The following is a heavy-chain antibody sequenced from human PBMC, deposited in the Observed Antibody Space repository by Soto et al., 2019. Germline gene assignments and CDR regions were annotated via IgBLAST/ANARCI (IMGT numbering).Heavy chain of an antibody. J-gene: IGHJ4*01. D-gene: IGHD3-3*01. V-gene: IGHV3-64D*06. CDR1: GFTFSSYA. Sequence: GGSLRLSCSASGFTFSSYAMHWVRQAPGKGLEYVSAISSNGGSTYYADSVKGRFTISRDNSKNTLYLQMSSLRAEDTAVYYCVTPFYDFWSGYYPVDYWGHGTLVTVSS. CDR3: VTPFYDFWSGYYPVDY. CDR2: ISSNGGST.